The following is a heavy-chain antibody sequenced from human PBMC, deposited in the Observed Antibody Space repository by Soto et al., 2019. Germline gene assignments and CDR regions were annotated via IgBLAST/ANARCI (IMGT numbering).Heavy chain of an antibody. CDR3: AHRYPITGTTGALIDAFDN. Sequence: QITLKESGPTLVTPTQTLTLTCTFSGFSLSTTGVGVGWIRQPPGKALEWLALIYWNEDKRYSPSLKSRLTIAKDTTKNQVVLTMTIMDPVDTATYYCAHRYPITGTTGALIDAFDNWGQGTMVTVSS. CDR1: GFSLSTTGVG. D-gene: IGHD1-20*01. V-gene: IGHV2-5*01. J-gene: IGHJ3*02. CDR2: IYWNEDK.